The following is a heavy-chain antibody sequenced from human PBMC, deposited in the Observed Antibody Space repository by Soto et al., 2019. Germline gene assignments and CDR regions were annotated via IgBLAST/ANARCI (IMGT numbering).Heavy chain of an antibody. CDR3: ARGGVWFGELLSKPYYYYGMDV. CDR1: GGSISSYY. CDR2: IYYSGST. J-gene: IGHJ6*02. D-gene: IGHD3-10*01. Sequence: SETLSLTCTVSGGSISSYYWSWIRQPPGKGLEWIGDIYYSGSTNYNPSLQSRVTISVDTSKNQFSLKLSSVTAADTAVYYCARGGVWFGELLSKPYYYYGMDVWGQGTRVTVSS. V-gene: IGHV4-59*01.